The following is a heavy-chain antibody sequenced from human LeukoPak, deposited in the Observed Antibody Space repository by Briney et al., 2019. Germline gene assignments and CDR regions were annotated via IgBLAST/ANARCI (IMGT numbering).Heavy chain of an antibody. CDR3: AKSLSPTLFDYYGSGSYYNKKELGGFDY. J-gene: IGHJ4*02. D-gene: IGHD3-10*01. V-gene: IGHV3-30*18. CDR2: ISYDGSNK. Sequence: GGSLRLSCAASGFTFSSYGMHWVRQAPGKGLEWVAVISYDGSNKYYADSVKGRFTISRDNSKNTLYLQMNSLRAEDTAVYYCAKSLSPTLFDYYGSGSYYNKKELGGFDYWGQGTLVTVSS. CDR1: GFTFSSYG.